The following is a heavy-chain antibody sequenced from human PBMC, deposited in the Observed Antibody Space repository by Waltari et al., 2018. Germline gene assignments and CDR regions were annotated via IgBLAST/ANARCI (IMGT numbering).Heavy chain of an antibody. V-gene: IGHV4-38-2*02. D-gene: IGHD2-2*01. Sequence: QVQLQESGPGLVKPSETLSLTCTLSGSSISSGYYWAWIRQSPGSVLEWIGSIYHSGSTYYHPSHKSRVTMSLDMSKTQFSLQLRSVTAADTAMYYCAREDVTSNCFDPWGQGTLVTV. CDR3: AREDVTSNCFDP. CDR2: IYHSGST. CDR1: GSSISSGYY. J-gene: IGHJ5*02.